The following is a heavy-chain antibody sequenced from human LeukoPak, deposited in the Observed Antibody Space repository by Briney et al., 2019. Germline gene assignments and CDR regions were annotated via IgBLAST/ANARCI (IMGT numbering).Heavy chain of an antibody. CDR2: ISGSGAGT. J-gene: IGHJ6*02. D-gene: IGHD4-17*01. V-gene: IGHV3-23*01. CDR1: GFTFSSYA. CDR3: ARDGSASYGDPLNRRNAYGMDV. Sequence: PGGSLRLSCAVSGFTFSSYAMNWVRQAPGKGLEWVSGISGSGAGTYYADSVKGRFTISRDNSKNTLYLQMNSLRAEDTAVYYCARDGSASYGDPLNRRNAYGMDVWGQGTTVTVSS.